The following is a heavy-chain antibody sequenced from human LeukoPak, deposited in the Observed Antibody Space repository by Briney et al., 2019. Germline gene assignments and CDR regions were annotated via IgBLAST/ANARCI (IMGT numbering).Heavy chain of an antibody. CDR3: ARDIVVGPAAMPTHMDV. Sequence: ASVKVSCKASGYTFTSYGISWVRQAPGQGLEWMGWISAYNGNTNYAQKLQGRVTMTTDTSTSTAYMELRSLRSDATPVYYCARDIVVGPAAMPTHMDVWGKGTTVTVSS. CDR1: GYTFTSYG. CDR2: ISAYNGNT. D-gene: IGHD2-2*01. V-gene: IGHV1-18*01. J-gene: IGHJ6*03.